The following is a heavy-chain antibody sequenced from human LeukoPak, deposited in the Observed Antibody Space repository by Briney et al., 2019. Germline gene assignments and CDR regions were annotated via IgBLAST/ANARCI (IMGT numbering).Heavy chain of an antibody. CDR3: ARARVAAAGSVVWFDP. CDR2: MNPNSGNT. J-gene: IGHJ5*02. V-gene: IGHV1-8*01. Sequence: GASVKVSCKASGYTFTSYDISWVRQATGQGLEWMGWMNPNSGNTGYAQKFQGRVTMTRNTSISTAYMELSSLRSEDTAVYYCARARVAAAGSVVWFDPWGQGTLVTVSS. CDR1: GYTFTSYD. D-gene: IGHD6-13*01.